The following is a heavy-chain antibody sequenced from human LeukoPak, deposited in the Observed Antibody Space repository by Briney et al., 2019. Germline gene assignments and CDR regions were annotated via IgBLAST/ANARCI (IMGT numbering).Heavy chain of an antibody. V-gene: IGHV4-39*07. CDR2: FYYSGSN. Sequence: SETLSLTCTVSGRSITSSSYYWGWIRQPPGKGLEWIGRFYYSGSNNYNPSLKSRVTISVDTSKNQFSLKLSSVTAADTAVYYCACYGYSYGTRGDWFDPWGQGTLVTVSS. CDR1: GRSITSSSYY. CDR3: ACYGYSYGTRGDWFDP. J-gene: IGHJ5*02. D-gene: IGHD5-18*01.